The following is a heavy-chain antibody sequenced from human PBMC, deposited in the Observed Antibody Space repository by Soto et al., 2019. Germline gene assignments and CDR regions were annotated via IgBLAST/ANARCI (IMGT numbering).Heavy chain of an antibody. CDR3: AKDNPRYCSSTSCGPFDY. D-gene: IGHD2-2*01. V-gene: IGHV3-9*01. Sequence: GGSLRLSCAASGFTFADYAMHWVRQAPGKGLERVSGISWNSGSIGYADSVKGRFTISRDNAKNPLYLQMNSLRAEDTALYYCAKDNPRYCSSTSCGPFDYWGQGTLVTVSS. CDR1: GFTFADYA. CDR2: ISWNSGSI. J-gene: IGHJ4*02.